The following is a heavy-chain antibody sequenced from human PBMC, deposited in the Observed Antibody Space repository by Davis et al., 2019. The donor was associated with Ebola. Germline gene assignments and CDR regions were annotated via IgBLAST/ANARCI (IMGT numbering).Heavy chain of an antibody. Sequence: MPSETLSLTCAVPGGSISSSYWWSWVRPPPGKGLEWIGEIYHTGSTNYHPSLKSRVTISVDKSKNQFSLKLSSVTAADTAVYFCASDREWLVQGYFDYWGQGTLVTVSS. CDR3: ASDREWLVQGYFDY. CDR2: IYHTGST. CDR1: GGSISSSYW. V-gene: IGHV4-4*02. D-gene: IGHD6-19*01. J-gene: IGHJ4*02.